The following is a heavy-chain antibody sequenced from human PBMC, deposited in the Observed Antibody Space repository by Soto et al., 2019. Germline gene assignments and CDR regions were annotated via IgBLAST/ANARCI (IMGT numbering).Heavy chain of an antibody. CDR1: GISFRTSGVG. CDR3: AHRLGGYGAVTPFNY. Sequence: GSGPTLVNPTQTLTLTCTFSGISFRTSGVGVGWIRQPPGKALEWLALIYWDDDRRYSPSLKDRLTITKDTSKSQVVLTMTNVDTSDTGTYYCAHRLGGYGAVTPFNYWGQGIPVTVS. J-gene: IGHJ4*02. D-gene: IGHD3-16*01. V-gene: IGHV2-5*02. CDR2: IYWDDDR.